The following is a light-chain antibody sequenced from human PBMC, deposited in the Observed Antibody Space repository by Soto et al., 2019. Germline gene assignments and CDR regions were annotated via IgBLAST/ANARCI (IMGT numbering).Light chain of an antibody. Sequence: QSVLTQPPSASGSLGQSVAISCTGTSSDVGATDYVSWYQHHSGKAPKLLLYEVNKRPSGVPDRFSGSKSGNTASLTVSVLQADVEADYYCISHAGTSNVLGTGTKLTVL. CDR2: EVN. CDR1: SSDVGATDY. V-gene: IGLV2-8*01. J-gene: IGLJ1*01. CDR3: ISHAGTSNV.